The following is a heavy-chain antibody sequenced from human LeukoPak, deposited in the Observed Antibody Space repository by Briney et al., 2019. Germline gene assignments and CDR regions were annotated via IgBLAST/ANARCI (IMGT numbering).Heavy chain of an antibody. D-gene: IGHD3-10*01. CDR3: ARAAREGLGYGSEEGWFDT. V-gene: IGHV3-21*01. CDR2: IYSSGSTT. CDR1: GFTFSSCD. J-gene: IGHJ5*02. Sequence: PGGSLRLSCAASGFTFSSCDMGWVRQAPGKGLEWVSSIYSSGSTTYYEVSVKGRYTISRDNATYSLYLQMNRLRADDTAAYYCARAAREGLGYGSEEGWFDTWGQETLVTVSP.